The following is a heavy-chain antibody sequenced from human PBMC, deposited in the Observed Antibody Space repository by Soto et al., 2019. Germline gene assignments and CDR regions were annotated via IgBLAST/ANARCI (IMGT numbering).Heavy chain of an antibody. Sequence: SETLSLTCAVYGGSFSGYYWSWIRQPPGKGLEWIGEINHSGSTNYNPSLKSRVTISVDTSMNQFSLKLSSVTAADTAVYYCARGRSIAFRSLRYYYYMDFRGKGTTVTVFS. CDR3: ARGRSIAFRSLRYYYYMDF. V-gene: IGHV4-34*01. CDR2: INHSGST. D-gene: IGHD6-6*01. J-gene: IGHJ6*03. CDR1: GGSFSGYY.